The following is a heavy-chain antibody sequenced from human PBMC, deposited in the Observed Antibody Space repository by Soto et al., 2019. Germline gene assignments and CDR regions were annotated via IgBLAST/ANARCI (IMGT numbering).Heavy chain of an antibody. Sequence: QVQLVQSGAEVKKPGASVKVSCKASGYTFTSYGISWVRQAPGQGLEWMGRISAYNGNTNYAQKLQGRVTMTTDTSTSTAYMELRSLRSDDTAVYYCARDPTGCSGGSCYGSYFDYWGQGTLVTVSS. CDR3: ARDPTGCSGGSCYGSYFDY. CDR2: ISAYNGNT. CDR1: GYTFTSYG. V-gene: IGHV1-18*01. J-gene: IGHJ4*02. D-gene: IGHD2-15*01.